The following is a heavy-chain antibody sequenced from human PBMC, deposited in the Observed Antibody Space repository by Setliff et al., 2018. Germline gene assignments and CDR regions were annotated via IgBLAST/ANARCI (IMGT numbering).Heavy chain of an antibody. V-gene: IGHV4-39*01. CDR2: IYYTGTA. D-gene: IGHD3-10*01. CDR1: GDSISSTSYQ. Sequence: SETLSLTCTVSGDSISSTSYQWGWVRQPPGKGLEWIGSIYYTGTAYYNPSLKSRVTIXXXTSXNXXXXXXXXXXXXXTALYFCARHEFVGGYYGSVTYRHFDYWGQGILVTVSS. J-gene: IGHJ4*02. CDR3: ARHEFVGGYYGSVTYRHFDY.